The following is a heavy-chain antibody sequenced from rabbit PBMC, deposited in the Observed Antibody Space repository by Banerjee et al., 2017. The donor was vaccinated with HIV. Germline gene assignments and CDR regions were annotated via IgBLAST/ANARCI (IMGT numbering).Heavy chain of an antibody. CDR3: ARDCAGYAGYGYATNL. CDR1: GFSFSSTYY. D-gene: IGHD6-1*01. Sequence: QEQLVESGGGLVQPGGSLTLSCTASGFSFSSTYYMCWVRQAPGKGLEWIACIYAGSSGTTHYASWAKGRFTISKTSSTTVTLQMTSLTAADTATYFCARDCAGYAGYGYATNLWGPGTLVTVS. V-gene: IGHV1S45*01. CDR2: IYAGSSGTT. J-gene: IGHJ4*01.